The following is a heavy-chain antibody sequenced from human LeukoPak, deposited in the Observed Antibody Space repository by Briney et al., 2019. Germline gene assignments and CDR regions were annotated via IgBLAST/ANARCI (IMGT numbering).Heavy chain of an antibody. CDR3: AKVRDCSSTSCYRNYGMDV. D-gene: IGHD2-2*01. J-gene: IGHJ6*02. CDR2: ISGSGGTT. V-gene: IGHV3-23*01. CDR1: GFTFSNAW. Sequence: PGGSLRLSCAASGFTFSNAWMNWVRQAPGKGLEWVSAISGSGGTTYYADSVKGRFTISRDNSKNTLYLQMNRLRADDTAVYHCAKVRDCSSTSCYRNYGMDVWGQGTTVTVSS.